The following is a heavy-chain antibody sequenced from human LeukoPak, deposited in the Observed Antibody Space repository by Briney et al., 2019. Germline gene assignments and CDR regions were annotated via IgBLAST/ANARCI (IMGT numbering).Heavy chain of an antibody. D-gene: IGHD1-26*01. CDR2: IKSKTDGGTT. V-gene: IGHV3-15*01. CDR1: GFTLRNAW. CDR3: ITRGGSYGGFRFDY. Sequence: GGSLRLSCAASGFTLRNAWMSWVRQAPGKGLEWVGRIKSKTDGGTTDYAAPVKGRFTISRDDSKNTLYLQMNSLKTEDTAVYYCITRGGSYGGFRFDYWGQGTLVTVSS. J-gene: IGHJ4*02.